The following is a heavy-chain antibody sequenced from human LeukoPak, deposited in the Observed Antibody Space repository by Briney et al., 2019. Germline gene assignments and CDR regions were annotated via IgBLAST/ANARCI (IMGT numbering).Heavy chain of an antibody. CDR1: GGTFSSYA. CDR2: IIPILGIA. J-gene: IGHJ4*02. CDR3: ALDSSGTNSLDY. D-gene: IGHD3-22*01. Sequence: ASVKVSCKASGGTFSSYAISWVRQAPGQGLEWMGRIIPILGIANYAQKFQGRVTITADKSTSTAYMELSSLRSEDTAVYYCALDSSGTNSLDYWGPGTLVTVSS. V-gene: IGHV1-69*04.